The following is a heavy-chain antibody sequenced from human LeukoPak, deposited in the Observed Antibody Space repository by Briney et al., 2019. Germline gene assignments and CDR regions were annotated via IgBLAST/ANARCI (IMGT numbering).Heavy chain of an antibody. V-gene: IGHV3-33*01. J-gene: IGHJ4*02. CDR2: IWYVGSTK. CDR3: ARDFEYSSSTGVY. CDR1: GFTFSKYG. D-gene: IGHD5-12*01. Sequence: PLRLSCAAPGFTFSKYGIHWLRQAPAKGLQWVAVIWYVGSTKYYAYSVKGRFTISSDNSKNTLHLQMNSLRAEDTAVYYCARDFEYSSSTGVYWGQGTLVTVSS.